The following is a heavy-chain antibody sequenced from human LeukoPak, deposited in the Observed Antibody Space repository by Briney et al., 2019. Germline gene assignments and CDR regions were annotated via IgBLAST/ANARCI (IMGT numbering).Heavy chain of an antibody. J-gene: IGHJ4*02. CDR1: GFIFVDYG. CDR2: INWNGGIT. D-gene: IGHD6-13*01. CDR3: ARDRMGTSYSVSHFDS. Sequence: GGSQRLSCATCGFIFVDYGLRWLRQAPGKGLKRLSAINWNGGITEYADSLKGRFTISRDNAKNSLYLQMDSLRAEDTAFYYCARDRMGTSYSVSHFDSGGQGTLVSVS. V-gene: IGHV3-20*04.